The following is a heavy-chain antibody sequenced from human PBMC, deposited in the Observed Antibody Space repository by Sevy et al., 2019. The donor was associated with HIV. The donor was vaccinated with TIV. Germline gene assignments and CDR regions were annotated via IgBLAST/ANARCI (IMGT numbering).Heavy chain of an antibody. CDR3: ARHVPCSGYPGAFDY. CDR1: GGSISSSSYY. CDR2: IYYSGST. V-gene: IGHV4-39*01. D-gene: IGHD3-22*01. J-gene: IGHJ4*02. Sequence: SETLSLTCTVSGGSISSSSYYWGWIRQPPGKGLEWIGSIYYSGSTYYNPSLKSRVTISVDTSKNQFSLRLSSVTAAGTAVYYCARHVPCSGYPGAFDYWGQGTLVTVSS.